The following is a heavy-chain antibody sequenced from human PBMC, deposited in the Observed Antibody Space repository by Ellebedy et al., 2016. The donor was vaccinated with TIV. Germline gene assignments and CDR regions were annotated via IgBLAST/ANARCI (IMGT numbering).Heavy chain of an antibody. CDR1: GFTFSSYG. CDR3: AKGDIAVAGEGYYFDY. J-gene: IGHJ4*02. Sequence: GGSLRLXXAASGFTFSSYGMHWVRQAPGKGLEWVAVISYDGSNKYYADSVKGRFTISRDNSKNTLYLQMNSLRAEDTAVYYCAKGDIAVAGEGYYFDYWGQGTLVTVSS. CDR2: ISYDGSNK. D-gene: IGHD6-19*01. V-gene: IGHV3-30*18.